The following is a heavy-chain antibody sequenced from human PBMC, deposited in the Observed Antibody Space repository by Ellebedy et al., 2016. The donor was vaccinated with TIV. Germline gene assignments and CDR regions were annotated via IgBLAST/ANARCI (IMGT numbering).Heavy chain of an antibody. CDR3: ARDARFIDHQHNWFDP. J-gene: IGHJ5*02. D-gene: IGHD2-2*01. CDR2: ISNSDSSI. V-gene: IGHV3-11*01. Sequence: GESLKISCAASGFTFSDYYMSWIRQAPGKGLEWVSYISNSDSSIFYADSVRGRFTISRGNAKNLLYLQMNSLRAEDTAVYYCARDARFIDHQHNWFDPWGQGTLVTVSS. CDR1: GFTFSDYY.